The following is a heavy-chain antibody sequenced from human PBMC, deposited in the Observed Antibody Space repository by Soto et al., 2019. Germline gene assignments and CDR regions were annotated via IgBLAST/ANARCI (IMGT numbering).Heavy chain of an antibody. CDR2: IYHSGST. Sequence: SETLSLTCAVIGGTISSSNWWSWVSEPPGKGLERSGEIYHSGSTNYNPSLKSRITISIDTSKNQFSLKLSSMTAADTAVYHFASCIRGSSRWYLDYYYGMDVWGQGTTVTVSS. CDR3: ASCIRGSSRWYLDYYYGMDV. J-gene: IGHJ6*02. D-gene: IGHD6-13*01. CDR1: GGTISSSNW. V-gene: IGHV4-4*02.